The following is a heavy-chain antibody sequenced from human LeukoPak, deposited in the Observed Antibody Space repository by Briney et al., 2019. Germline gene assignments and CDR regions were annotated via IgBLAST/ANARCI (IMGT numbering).Heavy chain of an antibody. D-gene: IGHD5-12*01. V-gene: IGHV3-21*01. CDR2: ISSSSSYK. CDR3: ARDYDATSGMDV. J-gene: IGHJ6*02. Sequence: GGSLRLSCAASGSTFSSYTMNWVRQAPGKGLEWVSAISSSSSYKYYADSVKGRFTISRDNAKNSLYLQMNSLRAEDTAVYYCARDYDATSGMDVWGQGTTVTVSS. CDR1: GSTFSSYT.